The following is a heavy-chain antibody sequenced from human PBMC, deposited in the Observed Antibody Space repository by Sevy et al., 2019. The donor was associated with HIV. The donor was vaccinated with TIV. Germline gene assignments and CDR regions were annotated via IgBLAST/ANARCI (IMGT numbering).Heavy chain of an antibody. CDR2: IYSGGST. D-gene: IGHD4-17*01. CDR3: ATTPVATTATGYFDY. V-gene: IGHV3-53*01. Sequence: GGSLRLSCAASGFTVSSNYMSWVRQAPGKGLEWVSVIYSGGSTYYADSVKGRFTISRDNSKNTLYLQMNSLRAEDTAVYYCATTPVATTATGYFDYWGQRTLVTVSS. J-gene: IGHJ4*02. CDR1: GFTVSSNY.